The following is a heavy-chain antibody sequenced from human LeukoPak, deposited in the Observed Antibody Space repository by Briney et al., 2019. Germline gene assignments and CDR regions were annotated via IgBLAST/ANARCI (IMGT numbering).Heavy chain of an antibody. CDR1: GFTFSSYS. V-gene: IGHV3-21*01. Sequence: GGSLRLSCAASGFTFSSYSMNWVRQAPGKGLEWVSSISSSSSYINYADSVKGRFTISRDNAKNSLYLQMNSLRAEDTAVYYCARATDGDYVPYWGQGTLVTVSS. D-gene: IGHD4-17*01. J-gene: IGHJ4*02. CDR2: ISSSSSYI. CDR3: ARATDGDYVPY.